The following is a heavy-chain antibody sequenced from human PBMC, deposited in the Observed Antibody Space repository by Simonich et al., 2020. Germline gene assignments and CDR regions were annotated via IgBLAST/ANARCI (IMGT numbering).Heavy chain of an antibody. D-gene: IGHD2-15*01. J-gene: IGHJ4*02. CDR3: ARGGLYFDY. CDR2: IYYSGST. CDR1: GGSISSYY. V-gene: IGHV4-59*01. Sequence: QVQLQESDPGLVKPSETLSLTCTVSGGSISSYYWSWIRQPPVKGLEWIGYIYYSGSTNYNPSLKSRVTISVDTSKNQFSLKLSSVTAADTAVYYCARGGLYFDYWGQGTLVTVSS.